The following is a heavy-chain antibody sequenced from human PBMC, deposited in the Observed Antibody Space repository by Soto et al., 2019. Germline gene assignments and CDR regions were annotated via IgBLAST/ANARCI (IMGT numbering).Heavy chain of an antibody. CDR1: GFTFSDYY. Sequence: GGSLRLSCAASGFTFSDYYMSWIRQAPGKGLEWVSYISSSGSTIYYAGSVKGRFTISRDNAKNSLYLQMNSLRAEDTAVYYCARDPTATSWFDPWGQGTLVTVSS. D-gene: IGHD5-18*01. J-gene: IGHJ5*02. V-gene: IGHV3-11*01. CDR2: ISSSGSTI. CDR3: ARDPTATSWFDP.